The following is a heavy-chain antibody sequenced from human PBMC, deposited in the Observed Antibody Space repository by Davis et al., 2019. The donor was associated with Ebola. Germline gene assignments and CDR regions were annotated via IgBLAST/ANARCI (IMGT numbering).Heavy chain of an antibody. J-gene: IGHJ6*02. Sequence: GVSLRLSCAASGFTFSSYAMHWVRQAPGKGLERVAVISYDGSNIYYADSVKGRFTISRDTSTNTMYLQMNSLRAEDTAVYFCARARSITSWGYDYYFYALDVWGQGTTVTVSS. D-gene: IGHD2-2*01. CDR2: ISYDGSNI. V-gene: IGHV3-30*14. CDR3: ARARSITSWGYDYYFYALDV. CDR1: GFTFSSYA.